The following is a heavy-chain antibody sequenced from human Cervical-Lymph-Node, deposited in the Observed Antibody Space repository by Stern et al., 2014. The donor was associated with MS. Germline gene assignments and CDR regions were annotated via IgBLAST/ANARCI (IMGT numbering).Heavy chain of an antibody. D-gene: IGHD3-16*02. V-gene: IGHV1-58*01. CDR1: GFTFTSSA. J-gene: IGHJ4*02. CDR3: AADLNMITLGVVIANDY. Sequence: QLVQSGPEVKKPGTSVKVSCKPSGFTFTSSAVQWVRQARGQRLEWIGWIVVGGGATHYPQQFTGRVLISRDMSPRHAHMEMSSLRSEDTAVYYCAADLNMITLGVVIANDYWGQGTLVTVSS. CDR2: IVVGGGAT.